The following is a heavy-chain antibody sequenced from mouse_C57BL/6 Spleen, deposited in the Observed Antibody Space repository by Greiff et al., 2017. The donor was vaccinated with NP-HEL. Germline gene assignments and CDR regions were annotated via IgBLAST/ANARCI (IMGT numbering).Heavy chain of an antibody. Sequence: EVQLVESGGGLVKPGGSLKLSCAASGFTFSSYAMSWVRQTPEKRLEWVATISDGGSYTYYPDNVKGRFTISRDNAKNNLYLQMSHLKSEDTAMYYCARDLFITTVVFDYWGQGTTLTVSS. CDR3: ARDLFITTVVFDY. CDR2: ISDGGSYT. D-gene: IGHD1-1*01. J-gene: IGHJ2*01. CDR1: GFTFSSYA. V-gene: IGHV5-4*01.